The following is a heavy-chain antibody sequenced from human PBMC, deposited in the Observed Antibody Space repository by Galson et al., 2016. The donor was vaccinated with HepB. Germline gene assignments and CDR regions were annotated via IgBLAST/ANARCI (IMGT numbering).Heavy chain of an antibody. Sequence: SLRLSCAATGFTVSGTYMSWARQAPGNGLQWVSSVFSSVAPFYTESLRGRFTVSRDTSTNTLYLQMNSLRADDSAVYYCEAYSDPFDVWGQGTVVTV. J-gene: IGHJ3*01. D-gene: IGHD3-16*01. CDR1: GFTVSGTY. CDR3: EAYSDPFDV. CDR2: VFSSVAP. V-gene: IGHV3-53*01.